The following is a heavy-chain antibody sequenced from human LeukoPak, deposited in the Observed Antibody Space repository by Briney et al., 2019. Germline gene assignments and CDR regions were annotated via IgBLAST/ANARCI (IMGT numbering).Heavy chain of an antibody. D-gene: IGHD5-18*01. CDR1: GGFISSYY. Sequence: SETLSLTCTVSGGFISSYYWSWIRQPPGKGLEWIGYIYFSGSTNYNPSLKSRVTISVDTSKNQFSLKLSSVTAADTAVYYCASTDTAMALDYWGQGTLVTVSS. V-gene: IGHV4-59*01. CDR3: ASTDTAMALDY. CDR2: IYFSGST. J-gene: IGHJ4*02.